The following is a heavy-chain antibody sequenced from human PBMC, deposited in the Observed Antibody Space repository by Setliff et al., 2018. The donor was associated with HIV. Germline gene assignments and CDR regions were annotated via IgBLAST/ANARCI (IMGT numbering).Heavy chain of an antibody. CDR3: ARVGLWSHYSPDY. J-gene: IGHJ4*02. V-gene: IGHV3-23*01. D-gene: IGHD3-3*01. CDR1: GFTFSRYP. CDR2: LSEGGYDT. Sequence: PGGSLRLSCAASGFTFSRYPMSWVRQAPGKGLEWVSSLSEGGYDTYYADSVKGRFTISRDNSKNTLYLQMNSLRAEDTAVYFCARVGLWSHYSPDYWGQGTLVTVSS.